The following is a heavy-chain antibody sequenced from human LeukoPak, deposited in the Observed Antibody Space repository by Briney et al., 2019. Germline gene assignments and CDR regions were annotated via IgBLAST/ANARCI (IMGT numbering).Heavy chain of an antibody. CDR1: GGSISSSDHY. J-gene: IGHJ4*02. CDR3: ASPTGTTDDY. D-gene: IGHD1-1*01. V-gene: IGHV4-39*07. CDR2: IYYSGST. Sequence: LETLSLTCTVSGGSISSSDHYWGWIRQPPRKGLEWIGSIYYSGSTYYNPSLESRVTISVDTSKNQFSLRLSSVTAADTAVYYCASPTGTTDDYWGQGTLVTVSS.